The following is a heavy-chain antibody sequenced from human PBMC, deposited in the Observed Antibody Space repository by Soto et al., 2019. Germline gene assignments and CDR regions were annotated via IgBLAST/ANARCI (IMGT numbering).Heavy chain of an antibody. Sequence: QVQLQQWGAGLLKPSETLSLTCAVYGGSFSGYYWSWIRQPPGKGLEWIGEINHSGSTNYNPSLKSRVTISVDPSQNQFSLKLSSVTAADTAVYYCARASGGWYGYYYYYGMDVWGQGTTVTVSS. CDR3: ARASGGWYGYYYYYGMDV. V-gene: IGHV4-34*01. D-gene: IGHD6-19*01. CDR2: INHSGST. CDR1: GGSFSGYY. J-gene: IGHJ6*02.